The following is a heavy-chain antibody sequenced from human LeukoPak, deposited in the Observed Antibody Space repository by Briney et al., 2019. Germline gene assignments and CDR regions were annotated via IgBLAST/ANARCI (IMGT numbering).Heavy chain of an antibody. V-gene: IGHV3-48*01. CDR1: GFTFSAHS. J-gene: IGHJ5*02. CDR3: ASIAAAGTGWFDP. Sequence: PGGSLRLSCAASGFTFSAHSMTWVRQAPGKGLEWVSYITTSSTSTYYADSVKGRFTISRDNSKNTLYLQMNSLRAEDTAVYYCASIAAAGTGWFDPWGQGTLVTVSS. D-gene: IGHD6-13*01. CDR2: ITTSSTST.